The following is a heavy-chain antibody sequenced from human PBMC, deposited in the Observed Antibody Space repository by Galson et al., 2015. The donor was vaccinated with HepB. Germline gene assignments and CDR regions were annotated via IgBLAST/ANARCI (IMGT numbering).Heavy chain of an antibody. CDR3: ARGEVTQPTLPHYYYYYMDV. V-gene: IGHV1-46*03. CDR2: INPSGGST. CDR1: GYTFTSYY. Sequence: SVKVSCKASGYTFTSYYMHWVRQAPGQGLEWMGIINPSGGSTSYAQKFQGRVTMTRDTSTSTVYMELSSLRSEDTAVYYCARGEVTQPTLPHYYYYYMDVWGKGTTVTVSS. J-gene: IGHJ6*03. D-gene: IGHD2-21*02.